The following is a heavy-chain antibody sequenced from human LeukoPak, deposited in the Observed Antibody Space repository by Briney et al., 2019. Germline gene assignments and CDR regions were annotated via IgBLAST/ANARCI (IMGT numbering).Heavy chain of an antibody. CDR2: VFAGVSDA. J-gene: IGHJ4*02. CDR3: ALAVDGNFFFDY. D-gene: IGHD6-19*01. Sequence: GESPKISCQSSGYTFPKYWIGWVRQMPGKGLEWMGIVFAGVSDARYSPSLQGQVTISVDRSIDTAYLQWSSLKASDTAVYYCALAVDGNFFFDYWGQGTLVAVSS. V-gene: IGHV5-51*01. CDR1: GYTFPKYW.